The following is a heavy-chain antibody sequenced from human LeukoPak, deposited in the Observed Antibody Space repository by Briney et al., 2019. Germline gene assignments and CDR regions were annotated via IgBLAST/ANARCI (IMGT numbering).Heavy chain of an antibody. CDR2: IKQDGSEK. D-gene: IGHD3-16*01. CDR3: ARSGSFWGSYYFDY. CDR1: GFTFSRYW. Sequence: GGSLRLSCAASGFTFSRYWMTWVRQAPGKGLEWVANIKQDGSEKYYVDSVKGRFTISRDNAKNSLYLQMSSLRAEDTAVYYCARSGSFWGSYYFDYWGQGTLVTVSS. V-gene: IGHV3-7*01. J-gene: IGHJ4*02.